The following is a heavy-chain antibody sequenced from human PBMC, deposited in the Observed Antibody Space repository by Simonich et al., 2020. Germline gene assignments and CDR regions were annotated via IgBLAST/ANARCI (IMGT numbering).Heavy chain of an antibody. CDR1: GYTFPGSY. D-gene: IGHD7-27*01. V-gene: IGHV1-2*06. J-gene: IGHJ4*02. Sequence: QVPLVQSGAEVKKPGASVNVSCKASGYTFPGSYMYWVRKAPGQGLELRGRINPNRGGTNNAQKFQGRVTRTRDTSISTAYMELSRLRSDDTAVYYCARGKLGLQYDYWGQGTLVTVSS. CDR2: INPNRGGT. CDR3: ARGKLGLQYDY.